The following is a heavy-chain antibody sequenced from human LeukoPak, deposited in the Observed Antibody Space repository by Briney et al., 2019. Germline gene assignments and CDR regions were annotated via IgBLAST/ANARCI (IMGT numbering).Heavy chain of an antibody. CDR2: INHSGST. Sequence: SQTLSLTCTVSGDSISSGNYYWTWIRQPAGKGLEWIGEINHSGSTNYNPSLKSRVTISVDTSKNQFSLKLSSVTAADTAVYYCATTECQPGGSCYSRNDYWGQGTLVTVSS. J-gene: IGHJ4*02. V-gene: IGHV4-61*09. D-gene: IGHD2-15*01. CDR3: ATTECQPGGSCYSRNDY. CDR1: GDSISSGNYY.